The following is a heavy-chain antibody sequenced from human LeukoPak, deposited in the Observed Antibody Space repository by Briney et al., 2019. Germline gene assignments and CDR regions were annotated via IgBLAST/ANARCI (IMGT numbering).Heavy chain of an antibody. CDR2: ISAYNSNT. D-gene: IGHD1-26*01. V-gene: IGHV1-18*01. CDR1: GYTFTSYG. CDR3: ARGGRWELPRPYAFDI. Sequence: GASVKVSCKASGYTFTSYGISWVRQAPGQGLEWMGWISAYNSNTNYAQKLQGRVTMTTDTSTSTAYMELRSLRSDDTAVYYCARGGRWELPRPYAFDIWGQGTMVTVSS. J-gene: IGHJ3*02.